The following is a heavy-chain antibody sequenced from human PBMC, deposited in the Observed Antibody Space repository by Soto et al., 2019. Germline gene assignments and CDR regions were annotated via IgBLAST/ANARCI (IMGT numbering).Heavy chain of an antibody. CDR3: ASSDYGDYVYFDY. D-gene: IGHD4-17*01. J-gene: IGHJ4*02. CDR1: GGSISSYY. CDR2: IYYSGST. Sequence: SDTLSLTCTVSGGSISSYYWSWIRQPPGKGLEWIGYIYYSGSTNYNPSLKSRVTISVDTSKNQFSLKLSSVTAADTAVYYCASSDYGDYVYFDYWGQGTLVTVSS. V-gene: IGHV4-59*08.